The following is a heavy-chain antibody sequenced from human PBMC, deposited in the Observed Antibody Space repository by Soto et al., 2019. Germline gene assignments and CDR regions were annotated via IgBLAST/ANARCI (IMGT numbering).Heavy chain of an antibody. CDR3: ARTPRIDAEWLRVYYFDY. CDR2: ISAYNGNT. CDR1: GYTFTSYG. J-gene: IGHJ4*02. V-gene: IGHV1-18*01. D-gene: IGHD5-12*01. Sequence: QVQLVQSGAEVKKPGASVKVSCKASGYTFTSYGISWVRQAPGQGLEWMGWISAYNGNTNYAQKLQGRVTMTTDTSTSTAYMELRSLRSDDTAVYYCARTPRIDAEWLRVYYFDYWGQGTLVTVSS.